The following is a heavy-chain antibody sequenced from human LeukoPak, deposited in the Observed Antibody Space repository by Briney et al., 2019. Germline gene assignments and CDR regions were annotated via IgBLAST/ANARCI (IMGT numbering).Heavy chain of an antibody. D-gene: IGHD1-14*01. V-gene: IGHV4-59*12. CDR3: AREILGGFNPGAY. Sequence: SETLSLTCTVSLDSTTSNFWSWVRQPPGKGLEWVGDIHRSGSPNYNPSLQSRVTISIDRSRNQIALELSSVTAADTAVYYCAREILGGFNPGAYWGQGTLVTVSS. J-gene: IGHJ4*02. CDR1: LDSTTSNF. CDR2: IHRSGSP.